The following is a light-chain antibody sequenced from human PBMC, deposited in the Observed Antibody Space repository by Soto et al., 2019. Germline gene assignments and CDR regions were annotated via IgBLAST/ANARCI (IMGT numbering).Light chain of an antibody. CDR2: ETS. CDR3: QVRTDGPHFKST. Sequence: EIVLTQSPASLSLSAGERVTLSCRASQSVDTMVAWYQQQVGRTPRLLIYETSNRATGFPGRFSGSGSGTDFTLTISRLEPEDFAVDFCQVRTDGPHFKSTFGQGTKLEV. V-gene: IGKV3-11*01. J-gene: IGKJ2*01. CDR1: QSVDTM.